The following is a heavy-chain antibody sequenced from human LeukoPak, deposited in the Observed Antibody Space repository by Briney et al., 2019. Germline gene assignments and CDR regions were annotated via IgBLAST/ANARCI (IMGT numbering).Heavy chain of an antibody. CDR1: GGSISSYY. D-gene: IGHD3-10*01. CDR3: ARGHDFYGSGRQSWFDP. V-gene: IGHV4-4*07. Sequence: SETLSLTCTVSGGSISSYYWSWIRQPAGKGLEWIGRIYTSGSITYNPSLKSRVSMSVDTSKNQFSLKLSSVTAADTAVYYCARGHDFYGSGRQSWFDPWGQGILVTVSS. CDR2: IYTSGSI. J-gene: IGHJ5*02.